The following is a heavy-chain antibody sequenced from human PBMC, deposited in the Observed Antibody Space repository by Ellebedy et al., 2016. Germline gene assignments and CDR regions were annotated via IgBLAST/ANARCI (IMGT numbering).Heavy chain of an antibody. CDR1: GFTFSSYN. J-gene: IGHJ4*02. D-gene: IGHD6-19*01. CDR3: ARKGEQWLVPGYFDY. V-gene: IGHV3-21*01. Sequence: GGSLRLXXAASGFTFSSYNMNWVRQAPGKGLEWVSSISSSSSYIYYADSVKGRFTISRDNAKNSLYLQMNSLRAEDTAVYYCARKGEQWLVPGYFDYWGQGTLVTVSS. CDR2: ISSSSSYI.